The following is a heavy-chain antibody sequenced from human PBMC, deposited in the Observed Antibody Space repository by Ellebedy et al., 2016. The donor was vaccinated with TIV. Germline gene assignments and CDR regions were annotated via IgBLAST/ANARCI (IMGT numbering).Heavy chain of an antibody. V-gene: IGHV3-23*01. CDR1: GFTFSNFA. Sequence: GESLKISCAASGFTFSNFAMSWVRQAPGKGLEWVAVISGNDNPKFSAASVRGRFTIARDRSDNTLYLQMIRLRPEDSAVYYCAKPGVPHEMFWNYPFDSWGPGTLVTVSS. CDR3: AKPGVPHEMFWNYPFDS. CDR2: ISGNDNPK. D-gene: IGHD1-7*01. J-gene: IGHJ4*02.